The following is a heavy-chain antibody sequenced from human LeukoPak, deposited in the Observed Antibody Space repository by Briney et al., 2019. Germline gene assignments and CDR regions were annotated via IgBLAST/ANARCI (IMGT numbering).Heavy chain of an antibody. CDR2: IFPSGSI. D-gene: IGHD3-22*01. CDR1: GASISSYY. J-gene: IGHJ6*03. CDR3: ARRRDETATAAGYYHMDV. Sequence: SETLSLTCTVSGASISSYYWSWFRRPPGKGLEWIAYIFPSGSINFNPSLKSRVSISVDGSKNNFSLDLSSVAAADTAVYYCARRRDETATAAGYYHMDVWGKGPQSPSP. V-gene: IGHV4-4*09.